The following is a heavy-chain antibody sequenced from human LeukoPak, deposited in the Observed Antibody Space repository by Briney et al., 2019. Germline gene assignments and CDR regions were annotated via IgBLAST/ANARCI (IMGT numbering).Heavy chain of an antibody. Sequence: GRSLRLSCAASGFTFSSYAMHWVRQAPGKGLEWVAVISYDGSNKYYADSVKGRFTISRDNSKNTLYLQMNSLRAEETAVYYCARDVSKIAAAEEFYFDCWGQGTLVTVSS. CDR3: ARDVSKIAAAEEFYFDC. CDR2: ISYDGSNK. V-gene: IGHV3-30*01. J-gene: IGHJ4*02. CDR1: GFTFSSYA. D-gene: IGHD6-13*01.